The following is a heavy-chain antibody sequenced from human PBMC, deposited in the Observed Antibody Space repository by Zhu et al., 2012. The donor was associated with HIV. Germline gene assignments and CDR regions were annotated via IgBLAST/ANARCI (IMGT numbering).Heavy chain of an antibody. Sequence: QVQLHQWGAGLLKPSETLSLTCAVYGGSFRAYYWSWIRQPPGKGLEWIGEINHSGSTNYNPSLKSRVTMSVDTSKNQFSLKLTSVTAADTAVYYCARGGSCSGGSCYFDYWGQGSLVTGLL. V-gene: IGHV4-34*01. CDR3: ARGGSCSGGSCYFDY. J-gene: IGHJ4*02. CDR2: INHSGST. CDR1: GGSFRAYY. D-gene: IGHD2-15*01.